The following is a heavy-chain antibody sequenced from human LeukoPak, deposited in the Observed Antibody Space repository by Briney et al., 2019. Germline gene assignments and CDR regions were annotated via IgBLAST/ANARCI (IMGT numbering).Heavy chain of an antibody. D-gene: IGHD3-10*01. J-gene: IGHJ4*02. CDR2: ISGSGGST. CDR1: GFTFSRYA. CDR3: AKVSYHYYGSGSYVLDY. V-gene: IGHV3-23*01. Sequence: GGSLRLSCAASGFTFSRYAMSWVRQAPGKGLDWVSAISGSGGSTYYADSVKGRFTTSRDNSKNTLYLQMNSLRAEDTAVYYCAKVSYHYYGSGSYVLDYWGQGTLVTVSS.